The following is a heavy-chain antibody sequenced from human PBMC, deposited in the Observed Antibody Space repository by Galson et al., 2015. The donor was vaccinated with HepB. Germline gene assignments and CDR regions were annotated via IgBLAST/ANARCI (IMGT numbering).Heavy chain of an antibody. V-gene: IGHV3-21*01. CDR2: ISSSSSYI. D-gene: IGHD6-13*01. J-gene: IGHJ6*02. Sequence: SLRLSCAASGFTFSSYSMNWVRQAPGKGLEWVSSISSSSSYIYYADSVKGRFTFSRDRAKNSLYLQMNSLRAEDTAVYYYARDRGEGYSSSCYWGYYYYGRDVWGQGTTVTVSS. CDR1: GFTFSSYS. CDR3: ARDRGEGYSSSCYWGYYYYGRDV.